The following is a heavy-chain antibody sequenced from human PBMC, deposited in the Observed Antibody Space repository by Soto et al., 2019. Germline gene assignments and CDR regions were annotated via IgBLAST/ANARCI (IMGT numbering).Heavy chain of an antibody. Sequence: PSETLSLTCTVSGGSISSGGYYWSWIRQHPGKGLEWIGYIYYSGSTYYNPSLKSRVTISVDTSKNQFSLKLSSVTAADTALYYCAREMIVYDTWGGNWFDPWGQGTLVTVSS. CDR2: IYYSGST. CDR1: GGSISSGGYY. CDR3: AREMIVYDTWGGNWFDP. V-gene: IGHV4-31*03. J-gene: IGHJ5*02. D-gene: IGHD3-22*01.